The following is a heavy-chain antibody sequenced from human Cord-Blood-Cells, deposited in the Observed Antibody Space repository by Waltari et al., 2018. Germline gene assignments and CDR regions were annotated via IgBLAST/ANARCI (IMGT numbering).Heavy chain of an antibody. Sequence: QLQLQESGPGLVKPSETLSLTCTICGGSISSSRYYWGWIRQPPGKGLEWLGSIYYSGSTYYNPSLKSRVTISVDTSKNQFSLKLSSVTAADTAVYYCARHESYYDDAFDIWGQGTMVTVSS. CDR2: IYYSGST. CDR3: ARHESYYDDAFDI. V-gene: IGHV4-39*01. CDR1: GGSISSSRYY. J-gene: IGHJ3*02. D-gene: IGHD3-3*01.